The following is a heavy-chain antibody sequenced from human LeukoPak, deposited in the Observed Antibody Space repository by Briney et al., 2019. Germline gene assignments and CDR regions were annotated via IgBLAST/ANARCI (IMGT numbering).Heavy chain of an antibody. CDR3: ARGYYDSSGFEYFQD. V-gene: IGHV1-2*02. J-gene: IGHJ1*01. D-gene: IGHD3-22*01. Sequence: ASVKVSCKASGYTFTGYYLHWVRQAPGQGLEWIGCVNPNSGDTNYAQKFQGSVTMTRDTSISTAYMELSRLTSDDTAVYYCARGYYDSSGFEYFQDWGQGTLVTVSS. CDR2: VNPNSGDT. CDR1: GYTFTGYY.